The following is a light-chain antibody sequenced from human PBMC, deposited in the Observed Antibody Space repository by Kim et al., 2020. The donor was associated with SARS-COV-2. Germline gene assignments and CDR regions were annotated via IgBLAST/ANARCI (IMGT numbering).Light chain of an antibody. CDR1: SSNIGAGYG. Sequence: QSVLTQPPSVSGAPGQRVTISCTGSSSNIGAGYGVHWYQHLPGTAPKLLIYGNNNRPSGVPDRFSGSKSGTSASLAITGLQAEDEADYSCQSYDSSLSHAVFGGVTQLTVL. CDR2: GNN. CDR3: QSYDSSLSHAV. V-gene: IGLV1-40*01. J-gene: IGLJ7*01.